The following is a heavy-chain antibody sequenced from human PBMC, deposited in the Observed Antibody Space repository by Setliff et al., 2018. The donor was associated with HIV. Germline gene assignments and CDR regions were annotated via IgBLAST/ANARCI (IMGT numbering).Heavy chain of an antibody. V-gene: IGHV3-23*01. J-gene: IGHJ4*02. D-gene: IGHD6-13*01. CDR1: GFTFSSYS. CDR3: ARAGTTMAATGYYFDH. Sequence: PGGSLRLSCAASGFTFSSYSMNWVRQAPGKGLEWVSAISSGGEIMFYADSVKGRFTISRDNSKNTLYLQMISLRADDTAVYFCARAGTTMAATGYYFDHWGQGTLVTVSS. CDR2: ISSGGEIM.